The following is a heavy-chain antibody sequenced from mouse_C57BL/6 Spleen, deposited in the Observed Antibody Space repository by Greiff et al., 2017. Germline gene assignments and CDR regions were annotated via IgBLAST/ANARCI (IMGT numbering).Heavy chain of an antibody. CDR3: AIHSNYHFDY. CDR1: GFTFSDYG. V-gene: IGHV5-17*01. CDR2: ISSGSSTI. D-gene: IGHD2-5*01. Sequence: EVQGVESGGGLVKPGGSLKISCAASGFTFSDYGMHWVRQAPEKGLEWVAYISSGSSTIYYADTVKGRFTISRDNAKNTLFLQMTSLRSEDTAMYYCAIHSNYHFDYWGQGTTLTVSS. J-gene: IGHJ2*01.